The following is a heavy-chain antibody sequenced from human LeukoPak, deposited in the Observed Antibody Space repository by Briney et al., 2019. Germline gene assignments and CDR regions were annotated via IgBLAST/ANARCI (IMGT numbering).Heavy chain of an antibody. CDR2: IYHSGST. V-gene: IGHV4-4*02. Sequence: KPSETLSLTCAVSGGSISSSNWWSWVRQPPGKGLEWIGEIYHSGSTNYNPSLKSRVTISVDKSKNQFSLKLSSVTAADTAVYYCARVLEPSGYDFWRGIYGMDVWGQGTTVTVSS. D-gene: IGHD3-3*01. J-gene: IGHJ6*02. CDR1: GGSISSSNW. CDR3: ARVLEPSGYDFWRGIYGMDV.